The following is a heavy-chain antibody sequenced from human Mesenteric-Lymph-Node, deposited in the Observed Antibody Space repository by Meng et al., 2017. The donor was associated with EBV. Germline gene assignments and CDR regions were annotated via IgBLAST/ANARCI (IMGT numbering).Heavy chain of an antibody. CDR1: GFSLSTSGVG. CDR3: AHQDGYNSIGYLDY. D-gene: IGHD5-24*01. Sequence: QITLKESGPTPVNAXQTLTLYLTILGFSLSTSGVGVGWIRQPPGKALEWLALIYWDDDKRYSPSLKSRLTITKDTSKNQVVLTMTNMDPVDTATYYCAHQDGYNSIGYLDYWGQGSLVTVSS. CDR2: IYWDDDK. J-gene: IGHJ4*02. V-gene: IGHV2-5*02.